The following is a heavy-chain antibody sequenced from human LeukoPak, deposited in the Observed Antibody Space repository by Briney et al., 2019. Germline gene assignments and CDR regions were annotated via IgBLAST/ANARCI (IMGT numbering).Heavy chain of an antibody. CDR2: ISSSSSTI. V-gene: IGHV3-48*02. Sequence: GGSLRLSCAASGFTFSSYSMNWVSQAPEKGLEWVSYISSSSSTIYYADSVKGRFTISRDNAKNSLYLQMNSLRDEDTAVYYCAKSSSWLYYFDYWGQGTLVTVSS. CDR3: AKSSSWLYYFDY. D-gene: IGHD6-13*01. J-gene: IGHJ4*02. CDR1: GFTFSSYS.